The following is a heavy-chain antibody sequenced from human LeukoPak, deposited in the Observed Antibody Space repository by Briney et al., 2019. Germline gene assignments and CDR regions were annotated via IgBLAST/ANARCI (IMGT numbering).Heavy chain of an antibody. Sequence: ASVKVSCKASGYTFTSYAMNWVRQAPGQGLEWMGWINTNTGNPTYAQGFTGRFVFSLDTSVSTAYLQISSLKAEDTAVYYCAREQKSGEDYDFWSAIDYWGQGTLVTVSS. CDR2: INTNTGNP. J-gene: IGHJ4*02. D-gene: IGHD3-3*01. CDR1: GYTFTSYA. CDR3: AREQKSGEDYDFWSAIDY. V-gene: IGHV7-4-1*02.